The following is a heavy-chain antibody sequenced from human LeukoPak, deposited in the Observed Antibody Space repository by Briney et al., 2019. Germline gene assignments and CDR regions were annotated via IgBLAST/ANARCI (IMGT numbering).Heavy chain of an antibody. CDR3: AKDLQTYVVYYTMDV. CDR2: ITASGVST. D-gene: IGHD3-16*01. CDR1: GFPFKTYA. V-gene: IGHV3-23*01. Sequence: GGSLRLSCAASGFPFKTYAMNWVRQAPGKGPEWVSTITASGVSTYYADSVKGRFTLSRDNSKNTLYLQMNSLRPEDTAIYYCAKDLQTYVVYYTMDVWGKGTTVTVSS. J-gene: IGHJ6*03.